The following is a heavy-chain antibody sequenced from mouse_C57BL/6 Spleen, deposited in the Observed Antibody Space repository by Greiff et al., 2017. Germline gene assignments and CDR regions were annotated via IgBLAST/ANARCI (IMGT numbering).Heavy chain of an antibody. CDR2: IYPGDGDT. D-gene: IGHD3-2*02. Sequence: QVQLQQSGPELVKPGASVKISCKASGYAFSSSWMNWVKQRPGKGLEWIGRIYPGDGDTNYNGKFKGKATLTADKSSSTAYMQLSSLTSEDSAVYFCARSQLRLDYYAMDYWGQGTSVTVSS. J-gene: IGHJ4*01. V-gene: IGHV1-82*01. CDR1: GYAFSSSW. CDR3: ARSQLRLDYYAMDY.